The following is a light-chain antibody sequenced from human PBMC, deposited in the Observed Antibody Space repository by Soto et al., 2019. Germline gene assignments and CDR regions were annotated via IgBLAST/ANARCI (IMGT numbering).Light chain of an antibody. J-gene: IGKJ5*01. CDR1: QSVSSK. CDR2: GAY. Sequence: IVVRGSPATLSVSAGEGCGLAWRASQSVSSKLAWYQQKPGQAPRLLIYGAYTRATGITARFSGSGSGTDFTLIISSLQSEDSAVSYCQPSNSWLCTLGQGTQLEIK. CDR3: QPSNSWLCT. V-gene: IGKV3-15*01.